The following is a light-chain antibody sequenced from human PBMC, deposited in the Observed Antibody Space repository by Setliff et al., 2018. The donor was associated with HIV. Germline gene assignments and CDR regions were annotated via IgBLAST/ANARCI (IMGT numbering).Light chain of an antibody. CDR3: SSYASSDTEV. V-gene: IGLV2-14*01. CDR2: EVS. CDR1: SSDVGGYNS. Sequence: QSALTQPAPVSGSPGQSITISCTGTSSDVGGYNSVSWYQQHPGKAPKLMIYEVSNRPSGVSNRFSGSKSGNTASLTISGLQAEDDADYYCSSYASSDTEVFGIGTKVTVL. J-gene: IGLJ1*01.